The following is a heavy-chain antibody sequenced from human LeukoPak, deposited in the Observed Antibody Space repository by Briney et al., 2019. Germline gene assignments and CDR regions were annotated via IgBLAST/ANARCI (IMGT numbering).Heavy chain of an antibody. Sequence: GRSLRLSCAASGFTFSSYAMHWVRQAPGKGLEWVAVISYDGSNKYYADSVKGRFTISRDNSKNTLYLQMNSLRAEDTAVYYCARGAGGYYDSSGYDAFDIWGQGTMVTVSS. V-gene: IGHV3-30-3*01. CDR2: ISYDGSNK. CDR1: GFTFSSYA. D-gene: IGHD3-22*01. J-gene: IGHJ3*02. CDR3: ARGAGGYYDSSGYDAFDI.